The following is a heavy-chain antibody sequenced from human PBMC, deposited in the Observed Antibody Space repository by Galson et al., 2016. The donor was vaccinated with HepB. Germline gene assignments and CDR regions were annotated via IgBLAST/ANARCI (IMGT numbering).Heavy chain of an antibody. Sequence: SVKVSCKASGYSFTSYYMHWVRQAPGQGLEWVGIINPSGSYTSYAQKLQDRVTLTRDTSTSTVYMELSSLTSEDTAVYYCVRDHIAAAGTGGKFDYWGQGSLLTVSS. CDR1: GYSFTSYY. CDR2: INPSGSYT. J-gene: IGHJ4*02. V-gene: IGHV1-46*04. CDR3: VRDHIAAAGTGGKFDY. D-gene: IGHD6-13*01.